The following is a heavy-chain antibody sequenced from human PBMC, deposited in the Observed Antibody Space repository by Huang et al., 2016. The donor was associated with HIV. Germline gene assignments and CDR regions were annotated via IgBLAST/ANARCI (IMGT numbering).Heavy chain of an antibody. CDR1: GGTFTGYF. V-gene: IGHV4-34*02. CDR3: VRCPGYYFEPSRYFDAFDI. Sequence: VQLQQWGASLLKPSETLSLTCAVSGGTFTGYFWGWVRQAPGKGLEWIAEIKHSGTTSYNPSLKGRVSMSVDVSNNQFSLSLKSVPAADTAVYFCVRCPGYYFEPSRYFDAFDIWGPGTMVTVS. D-gene: IGHD3-22*01. CDR2: IKHSGTT. J-gene: IGHJ3*02.